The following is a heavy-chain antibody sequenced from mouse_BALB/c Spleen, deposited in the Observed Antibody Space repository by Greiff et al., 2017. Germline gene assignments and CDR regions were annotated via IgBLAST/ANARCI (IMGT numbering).Heavy chain of an antibody. CDR2: ISYSGST. J-gene: IGHJ3*01. Sequence: EVKLMESGPGLVKPSQSLSLTCTVTGYSITSDYAWNWIRQFPGNKLEWMGYISYSGSTSYNPSLKSRISITRDTSKNQFFLQLNSVTTEDTATYYCARGNSLGAYWGQGTLVTVSA. D-gene: IGHD1-2*01. CDR3: ARGNSLGAY. CDR1: GYSITSDYA. V-gene: IGHV3-2*02.